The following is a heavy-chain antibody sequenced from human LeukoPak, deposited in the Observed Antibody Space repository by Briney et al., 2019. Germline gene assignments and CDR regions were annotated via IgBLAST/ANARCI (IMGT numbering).Heavy chain of an antibody. CDR1: GYSISSGYY. Sequence: PLETLSLTCNVSGYSISSGYYWGWIRQPPGKGLEWIGSVHYSGSTYFNPSLKSRVTVSLDTSKNQVSLRLASVTAADTAVYYCARGGTGGYRFDHWGPGSLATVSS. V-gene: IGHV4-38-2*02. CDR2: VHYSGST. J-gene: IGHJ4*02. D-gene: IGHD1-26*01. CDR3: ARGGTGGYRFDH.